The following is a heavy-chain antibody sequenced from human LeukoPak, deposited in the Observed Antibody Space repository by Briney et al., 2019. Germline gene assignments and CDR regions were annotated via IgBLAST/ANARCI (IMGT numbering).Heavy chain of an antibody. D-gene: IGHD1-7*01. CDR1: GGSISSYY. V-gene: IGHV3-7*03. CDR2: IKQDGSAK. Sequence: ETLSLTCTVSGGSISSYYWSWVRQAPGKGLEWVANIKQDGSAKYCVDSVKGRFTISRDNTKNSLYLQMNSLRAEDTALYYCARDAGRTLDLWGRGTLVTVSS. J-gene: IGHJ2*01. CDR3: ARDAGRTLDL.